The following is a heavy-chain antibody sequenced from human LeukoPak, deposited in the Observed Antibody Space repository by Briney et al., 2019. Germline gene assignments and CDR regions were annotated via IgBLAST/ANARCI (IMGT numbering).Heavy chain of an antibody. CDR2: IDHTKTT. Sequence: KPSETLALTCAVYDGSFSGSYWTWIRQPPGKGLEWIGEIDHTKTTNYNPSLKSRVTISVDASKNQFPLKLGSVTAADTAMYYCARLRVGHKLTALRTKQDDYLEHWGQGTLVIVSS. CDR1: DGSFSGSY. D-gene: IGHD2-21*02. CDR3: ARLRVGHKLTALRTKQDDYLEH. V-gene: IGHV4-34*01. J-gene: IGHJ4*02.